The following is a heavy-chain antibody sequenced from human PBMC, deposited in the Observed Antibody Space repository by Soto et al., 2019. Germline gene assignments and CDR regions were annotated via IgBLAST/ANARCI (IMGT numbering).Heavy chain of an antibody. D-gene: IGHD4-17*01. CDR3: ARLTYGDYPEDF. J-gene: IGHJ4*02. CDR1: VFTFSDSD. Sequence: PVGSLRLSCASSVFTFSDSDMHCVRQAPGKGLEWVSAITPSPSFISYADSVRGRFTISRDDANGSVYLQMDSLRVDDTAIYYCARLTYGDYPEDFWGQGTLVTVSS. CDR2: ITPSPSFI. V-gene: IGHV3-21*01.